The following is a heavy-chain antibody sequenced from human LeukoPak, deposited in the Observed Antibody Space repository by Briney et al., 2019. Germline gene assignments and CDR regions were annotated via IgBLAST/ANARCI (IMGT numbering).Heavy chain of an antibody. CDR1: GFTFSGSA. D-gene: IGHD2-15*01. Sequence: GGSLRLSCAASGFTFSGSAMHWVRQASGKGLEWVGRIRSKTNSYATAYAASVKGRFTISRDDSKNTAYLQMNSLKTEDAAVYYCSANYCSGTNCYYYWGQGTLVTVSS. J-gene: IGHJ4*02. CDR3: SANYCSGTNCYYY. V-gene: IGHV3-73*01. CDR2: IRSKTNSYAT.